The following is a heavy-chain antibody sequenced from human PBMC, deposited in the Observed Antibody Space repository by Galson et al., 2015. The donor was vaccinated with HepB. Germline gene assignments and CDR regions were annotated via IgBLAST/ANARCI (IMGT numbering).Heavy chain of an antibody. V-gene: IGHV1-18*01. CDR3: VGTSSGYYYYGMDV. J-gene: IGHJ6*02. CDR2: ISAYKGNT. Sequence: SVKVSCKASGYTFSSYGISWVRQAPGQGLEWMGWISAYKGNTNYAQKHQGRVTMTTDTSTSTAYMELRSLRSDDTAVYYCVGTSSGYYYYGMDVWGQGTTVTVSS. D-gene: IGHD2-2*01. CDR1: GYTFSSYG.